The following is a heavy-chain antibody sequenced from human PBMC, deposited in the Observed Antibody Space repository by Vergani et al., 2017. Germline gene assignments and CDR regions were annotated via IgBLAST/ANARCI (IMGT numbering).Heavy chain of an antibody. Sequence: QVQLQESGPGLVKPSETLSLTCTVSGGSLSSYYWGWIRQPPGKGLEWIGSIYYSGSTYYNPSLKSRVTISVDTSKNQFSLKLSSVTAADTAVYYCARHRGVGANDYWGQGTLVTVSS. CDR2: IYYSGST. V-gene: IGHV4-39*01. CDR1: GGSLSSYY. J-gene: IGHJ4*02. CDR3: ARHRGVGANDY. D-gene: IGHD1-26*01.